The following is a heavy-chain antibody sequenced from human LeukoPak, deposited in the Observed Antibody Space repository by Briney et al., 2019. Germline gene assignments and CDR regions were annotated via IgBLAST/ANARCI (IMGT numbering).Heavy chain of an antibody. CDR1: GYSFTSYW. D-gene: IGHD6-13*01. CDR3: ARPTSSAAGTVDY. Sequence: GESLKISCKGSGYSFTSYWIGWVRQMPGKGLEWMGIIYPGDPDTRYSPSFQGQVTISADKSISTAYLQWSSLKASDTAMYYCARPTSSAAGTVDYWGQGTLVTVSS. J-gene: IGHJ4*02. CDR2: IYPGDPDT. V-gene: IGHV5-51*01.